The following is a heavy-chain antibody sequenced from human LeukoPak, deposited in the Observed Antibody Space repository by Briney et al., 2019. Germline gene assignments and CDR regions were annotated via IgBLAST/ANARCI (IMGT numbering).Heavy chain of an antibody. CDR3: ARDSYIAVAGTNYYYGTDV. CDR1: GGSTSSYY. V-gene: IGHV4-4*07. CDR2: IYTSGST. J-gene: IGHJ6*02. Sequence: PSETLSLTCTVSGGSTSSYYWSWIRQPAGKGLEWIGRIYTSGSTNYNSSLKSRVTMSVGTSKNQFSLKLSSVTAADTAVYYCARDSYIAVAGTNYYYGTDVWGQGTTVTVSS. D-gene: IGHD6-19*01.